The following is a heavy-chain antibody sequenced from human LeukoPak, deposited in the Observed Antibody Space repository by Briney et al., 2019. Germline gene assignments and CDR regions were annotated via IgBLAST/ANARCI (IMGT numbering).Heavy chain of an antibody. Sequence: SVKVSCKASGVTFSSYAISWVRQAPGQGLEWMGGIIPIFGTANYAQKVQGRVTITTDESTSTAYMELSSMRSEDTAVYYCARSHVVVVPAAKGILTGYYMDVWGKGTTVTVSS. CDR2: IIPIFGTA. J-gene: IGHJ6*03. D-gene: IGHD2-2*01. V-gene: IGHV1-69*05. CDR3: ARSHVVVVPAAKGILTGYYMDV. CDR1: GVTFSSYA.